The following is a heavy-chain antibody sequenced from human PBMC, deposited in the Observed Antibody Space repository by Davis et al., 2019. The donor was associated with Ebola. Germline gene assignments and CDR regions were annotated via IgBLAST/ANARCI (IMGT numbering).Heavy chain of an antibody. CDR2: ISSGGGRT. V-gene: IGHV3-23*01. CDR3: AKDGVGAIRPFDY. D-gene: IGHD1-26*01. J-gene: IGHJ4*02. CDR1: EFTFSSYA. Sequence: PGGSLRLSCAASEFTFSSYAMSWVRQAPGKGLQWVSSISSGGGRTDYADSVKGRFTISRDNSKSTLYLQMNSLRAEDTAIYYCAKDGVGAIRPFDYWGQGTLVTVSS.